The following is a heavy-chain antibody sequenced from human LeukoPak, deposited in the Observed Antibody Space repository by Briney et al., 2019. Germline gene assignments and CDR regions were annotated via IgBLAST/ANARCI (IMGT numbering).Heavy chain of an antibody. CDR3: TRDRSRAEDD. Sequence: GGSLRLSCAASGFTSSGHWISWVRQAPGKGLEWVANINQGGSDKYYVDSVKGRFTISRDNANNLLYLQMNSLRGEDTAVYYCTRDRSRAEDDWGQGTLVTVSS. CDR2: INQGGSDK. V-gene: IGHV3-7*01. J-gene: IGHJ4*02. CDR1: GFTSSGHW. D-gene: IGHD6-25*01.